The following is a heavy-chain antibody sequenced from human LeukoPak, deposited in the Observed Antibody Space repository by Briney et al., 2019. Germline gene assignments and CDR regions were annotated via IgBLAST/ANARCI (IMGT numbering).Heavy chain of an antibody. CDR3: ARELMGLTMIVVVNPIDY. Sequence: GGSLRLSCSASGFTFSSYAMHWVRQAPGKGLEYVSAISSNGGSTYYADSVKGRFTISRDNAKNSLFLQMNSLRAEDTAVYYCARELMGLTMIVVVNPIDYWGQGTLVTVSS. D-gene: IGHD3-22*01. CDR2: ISSNGGST. V-gene: IGHV3-64*04. J-gene: IGHJ4*02. CDR1: GFTFSSYA.